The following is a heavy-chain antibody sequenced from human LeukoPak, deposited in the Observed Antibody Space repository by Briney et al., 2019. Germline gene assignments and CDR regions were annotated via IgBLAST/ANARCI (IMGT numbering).Heavy chain of an antibody. V-gene: IGHV3-21*01. CDR1: GFTFSDYD. Sequence: NAGGSLRLSCSASGFTFSDYDMNWVRQAPGKGLEWVSSISYLSSHVYYGDSVKGRFSISRDNAKNSLYLQMNSLGAEDTAIYYCGRAFPPLRTSSAGDLGGQGILVTVSS. CDR3: GRAFPPLRTSSAGDL. J-gene: IGHJ4*02. CDR2: ISYLSSHV. D-gene: IGHD3-16*01.